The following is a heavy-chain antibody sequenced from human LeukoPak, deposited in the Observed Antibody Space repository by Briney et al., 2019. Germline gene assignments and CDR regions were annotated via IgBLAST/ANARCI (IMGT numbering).Heavy chain of an antibody. Sequence: KPSETLSLTCAVSGYSISSGYYWSWIRQPAGKGLEWIGRIYTSGSTNYNPSLKSRVTMSVDTSKNQFSLKLSSVTAADTAVYYCAREGAVAEYNWFDPWGQGTLVTVSS. D-gene: IGHD6-19*01. J-gene: IGHJ5*02. CDR1: GYSISSGYY. CDR2: IYTSGST. CDR3: AREGAVAEYNWFDP. V-gene: IGHV4-4*07.